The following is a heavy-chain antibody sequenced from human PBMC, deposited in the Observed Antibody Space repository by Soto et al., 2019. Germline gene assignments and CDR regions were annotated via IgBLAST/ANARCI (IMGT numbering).Heavy chain of an antibody. Sequence: ASVKVSCKASGYTFTGYYMHWVRQAPGQGLEWMGWINPNSGGTNYAQKFQGWVTMTRDTSISTAYMELSRLRSDDTAVYYCARGTYYYDSSGYYYDWGQGTLVTVSS. CDR2: INPNSGGT. CDR1: GYTFTGYY. D-gene: IGHD3-22*01. J-gene: IGHJ4*02. CDR3: ARGTYYYDSSGYYYD. V-gene: IGHV1-2*04.